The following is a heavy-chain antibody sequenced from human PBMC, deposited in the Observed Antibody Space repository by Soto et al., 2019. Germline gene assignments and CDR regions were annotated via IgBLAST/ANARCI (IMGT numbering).Heavy chain of an antibody. CDR3: GRHAPHHDWLDP. CDR2: VNDSGIT. J-gene: IGHJ5*02. V-gene: IGHV4-39*01. CDR1: GDSFTRPYDY. Sequence: SETMSLTSTVSGDSFTRPYDYWGWLRQPPGKGLEWIAIVNDSGITYYNPSLKSRVTMSADTTKNQLSLKLSSVTAADTARYYCGRHAPHHDWLDPWGPGTLVTVSS.